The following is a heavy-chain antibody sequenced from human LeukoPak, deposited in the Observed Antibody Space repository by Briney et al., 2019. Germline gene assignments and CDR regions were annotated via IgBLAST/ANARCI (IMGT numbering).Heavy chain of an antibody. V-gene: IGHV3-21*01. J-gene: IGHJ4*02. Sequence: GGSLRLSCAASGFTFSSYSMNWVRQAPGKGLEWFSSISSSSSYIHYADSVKGRFTIPRDNAKNSLYLQMNSLRAEDTAVYYCARESEYSTNAFDYWGQGTLVTVSS. CDR1: GFTFSSYS. CDR2: ISSSSSYI. D-gene: IGHD6-6*01. CDR3: ARESEYSTNAFDY.